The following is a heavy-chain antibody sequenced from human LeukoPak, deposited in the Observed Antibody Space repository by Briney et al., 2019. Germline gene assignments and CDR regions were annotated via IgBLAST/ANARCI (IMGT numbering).Heavy chain of an antibody. CDR1: GFTSSSYA. D-gene: IGHD2-15*01. Sequence: PGGSLRLSCAASGFTSSSYAMSWVRQAPGKGLEWVSAFSGSGGSTYYADSVKGRFTISRDNSKNTLYLQMNSLRAEDTAVYYCAKAGGSLHFDLFDYWGQGTLVTVSS. CDR2: FSGSGGST. V-gene: IGHV3-23*01. CDR3: AKAGGSLHFDLFDY. J-gene: IGHJ4*02.